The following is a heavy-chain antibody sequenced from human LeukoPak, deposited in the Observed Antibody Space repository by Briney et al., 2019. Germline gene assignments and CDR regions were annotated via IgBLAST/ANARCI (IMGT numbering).Heavy chain of an antibody. CDR1: GYTFTSYY. J-gene: IGHJ4*02. CDR3: ARDLPLNGGVRFGELLFAGVGSMDY. Sequence: GASVKVSCKASGYTFTSYYMHWVRQAPGQGLEWMGIINPSGGSTSYAQKFQGRVTMTRDTSTSTVYMELSSLRSEDTAVYYCARDLPLNGGVRFGELLFAGVGSMDYWGQGTLVTVSS. CDR2: INPSGGST. D-gene: IGHD3-10*01. V-gene: IGHV1-46*01.